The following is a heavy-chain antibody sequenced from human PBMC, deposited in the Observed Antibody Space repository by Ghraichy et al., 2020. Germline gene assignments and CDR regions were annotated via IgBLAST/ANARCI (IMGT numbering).Heavy chain of an antibody. CDR3: VKEGGLVRGDDI. Sequence: GGSLRLSCAAPGFTFSSYAMSWVRQAPGKGLEWVSAISNSGGRTYYADSVKGRFTISRDNSKNTLYLQMNSLRAEDTAVYYCVKEGGLVRGDDIWGQGTMVTVSS. V-gene: IGHV3-23*01. CDR2: ISNSGGRT. J-gene: IGHJ3*02. CDR1: GFTFSSYA. D-gene: IGHD3-10*01.